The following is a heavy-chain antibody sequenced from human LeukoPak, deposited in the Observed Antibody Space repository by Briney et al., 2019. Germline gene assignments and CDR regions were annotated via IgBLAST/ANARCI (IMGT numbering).Heavy chain of an antibody. CDR1: GFTFSNYW. CDR3: ARGGNYHAFDL. V-gene: IGHV3-74*01. CDR2: INNDGSGT. Sequence: GGSLRLSCAASGFTFSNYWMYWVRQTPGKGLVYVSRINNDGSGTTYADSVKDRFTISRDNAKNTVYLQMNSLRAEDTAVYFCARGGNYHAFDLWCQGTMLTVSS. D-gene: IGHD3-16*01. J-gene: IGHJ3*01.